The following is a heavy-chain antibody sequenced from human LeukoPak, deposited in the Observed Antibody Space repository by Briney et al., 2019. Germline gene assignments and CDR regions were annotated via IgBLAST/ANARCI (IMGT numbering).Heavy chain of an antibody. J-gene: IGHJ4*02. D-gene: IGHD3-22*01. Sequence: SVKVSCKASGGTFSSYAISWVRQAPGQGLEWMGGIIPIFGTANYAQKLQGRVTMTTDTSTSTAYMELSSLRSEDTAVYYCATVRGYYDSSGYYSKGNYFDYWGQGTLVTVSS. CDR1: GGTFSSYA. CDR3: ATVRGYYDSSGYYSKGNYFDY. CDR2: IIPIFGTA. V-gene: IGHV1-69*05.